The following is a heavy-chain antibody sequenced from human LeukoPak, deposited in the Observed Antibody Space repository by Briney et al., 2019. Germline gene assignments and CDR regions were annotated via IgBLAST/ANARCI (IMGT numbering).Heavy chain of an antibody. CDR3: ASSVFEAARALPRYYLDY. Sequence: SETLSLTCTVSGGSISSYYWSWIRQPPGKGLEWIGYIYYSGSTNYNPSLKSRVTISVDTSKNQFSLKLSSVTAADTAVYYCASSVFEAARALPRYYLDYWGQGTLVTVSS. CDR1: GGSISSYY. J-gene: IGHJ4*02. D-gene: IGHD6-6*01. V-gene: IGHV4-59*01. CDR2: IYYSGST.